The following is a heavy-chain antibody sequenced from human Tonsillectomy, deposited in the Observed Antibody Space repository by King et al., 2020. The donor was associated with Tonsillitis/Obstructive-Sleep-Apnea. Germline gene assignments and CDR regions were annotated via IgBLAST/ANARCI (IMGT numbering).Heavy chain of an antibody. CDR2: VQPSGST. J-gene: IGHJ2*01. V-gene: IGHV4-59*01. CDR3: ARAGCSGTTCNWYFDL. Sequence: QLQESGPGLVKSSETLSLTCTVSGDSISNYYWTWIRQPPGKGLEWIGYVQPSGSTTYNSSLKSRVTISRDTSKNQLSLKLRSVNAADTAVYYCARAGCSGTTCNWYFDLWGHGTLVTVSS. CDR1: GDSISNYY. D-gene: IGHD2-2*01.